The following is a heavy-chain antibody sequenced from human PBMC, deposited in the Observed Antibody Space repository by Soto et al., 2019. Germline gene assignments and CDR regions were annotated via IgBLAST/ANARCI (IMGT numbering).Heavy chain of an antibody. Sequence: EAQLSESGGDSVQPGGSLRLSCGASGFTFITHAMSWVRRFPGKGLQWASAISGSGDRTYYADSVKGRFTISRDNSRNMLYLQMNSLSAEDTAIYYCVKDWSGDKCPCMDVWGPGTTVTVSS. J-gene: IGHJ6*02. CDR1: GFTFITHA. CDR3: VKDWSGDKCPCMDV. V-gene: IGHV3-23*01. D-gene: IGHD3-3*01. CDR2: ISGSGDRT.